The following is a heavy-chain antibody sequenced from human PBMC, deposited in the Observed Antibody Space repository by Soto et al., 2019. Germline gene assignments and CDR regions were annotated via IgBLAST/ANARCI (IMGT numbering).Heavy chain of an antibody. Sequence: GGSLRLSCAASGFTFSSYAMHWVRQAPGKGLEWVAVISYDGSNKYYADSVKGRLTISRDNSKNTLYLQMNSLRAEDTAVYYCARDQTGLRITIFGVVINTASYGMDVWGQGTTVTVSS. J-gene: IGHJ6*02. CDR1: GFTFSSYA. CDR2: ISYDGSNK. V-gene: IGHV3-30-3*01. D-gene: IGHD3-3*01. CDR3: ARDQTGLRITIFGVVINTASYGMDV.